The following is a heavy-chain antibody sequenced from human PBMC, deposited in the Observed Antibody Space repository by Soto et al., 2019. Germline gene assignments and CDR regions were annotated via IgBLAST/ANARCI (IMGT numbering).Heavy chain of an antibody. CDR2: ISSNSAYR. D-gene: IGHD6-13*01. Sequence: PGGSLRLSCAASGFTFRSCTMNWVRQAPGKGLEWVSTISSNSAYRYYTDALRGRFAISRDNAKNSVHLQMNSLRAEDTAVYYCTRDASRDSSARGWFDPWGPGTLVPVSS. V-gene: IGHV3-21*01. CDR3: TRDASRDSSARGWFDP. J-gene: IGHJ5*02. CDR1: GFTFRSCT.